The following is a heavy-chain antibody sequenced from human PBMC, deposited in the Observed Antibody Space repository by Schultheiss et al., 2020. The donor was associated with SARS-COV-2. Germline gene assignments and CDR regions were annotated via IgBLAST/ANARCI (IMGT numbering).Heavy chain of an antibody. D-gene: IGHD6-19*01. CDR3: AKDLAGRDDY. CDR1: GFTFSSYW. Sequence: SCAASGFTFSSYWMHWVRQAPGKGLMWVSRTDTDGSVTNYADSVKGRFTISRDNAKNTLYLQMNSLRADDTAVYYCAKDLAGRDDYWGQGTQVTVSS. V-gene: IGHV3-74*01. CDR2: TDTDGSVT. J-gene: IGHJ4*02.